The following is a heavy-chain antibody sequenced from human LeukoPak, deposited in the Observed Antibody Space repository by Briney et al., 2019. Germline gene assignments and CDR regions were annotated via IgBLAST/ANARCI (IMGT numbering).Heavy chain of an antibody. CDR1: GGSISSSSYY. J-gene: IGHJ4*02. V-gene: IGHV4-39*07. CDR2: IYYSGST. Sequence: PSETLSLTCTVSGGSISSSSYYWGWIRQPPGKGLEWIGNIYYSGSTYYNPSLKSRVTISVDTSKNQFSLKLSSVTAADTAVYYCARDSSLYYFDYWGQGTLVTVSS. CDR3: ARDSSLYYFDY.